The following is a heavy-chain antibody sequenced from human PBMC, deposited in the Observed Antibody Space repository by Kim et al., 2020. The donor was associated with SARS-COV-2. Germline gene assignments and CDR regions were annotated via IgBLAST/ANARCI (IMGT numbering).Heavy chain of an antibody. D-gene: IGHD3-10*01. V-gene: IGHV1-18*01. Sequence: ASVKVSCKASGYTFTTSYVSWVRQAPGQGLEWMGWISVNNGNTDYAQKFQGRVTMTADTSTSTAYMELRSLTSDDTAVYYCARRRGFGSNGYWDHGSQGT. CDR2: ISVNNGNT. J-gene: IGHJ4*01. CDR3: ARRRGFGSNGY. CDR1: GYTFTTSY.